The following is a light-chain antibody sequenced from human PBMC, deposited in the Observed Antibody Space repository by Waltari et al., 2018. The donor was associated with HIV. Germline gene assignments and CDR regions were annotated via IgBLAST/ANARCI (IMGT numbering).Light chain of an antibody. V-gene: IGLV1-44*01. Sequence: QSVLPQPPSASGTPGHRVTIPCSGSSSNIGSNTVNWYQQLPGTAPKLLIYSNNQRPSGVPDRFSGSKSGTSASLAISGLQSEDEADYYCAAWDDSLNGYVFGTGTKVTVL. J-gene: IGLJ1*01. CDR2: SNN. CDR1: SSNIGSNT. CDR3: AAWDDSLNGYV.